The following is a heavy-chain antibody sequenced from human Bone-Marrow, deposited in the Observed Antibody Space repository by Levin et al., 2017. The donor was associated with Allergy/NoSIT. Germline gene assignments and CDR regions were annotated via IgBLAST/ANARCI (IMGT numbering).Heavy chain of an antibody. D-gene: IGHD1-26*01. J-gene: IGHJ3*01. Sequence: GGSLRLSCAASGFTFSSYEMNWVRQAPGKGLEWVSWISSSGTSIYYADYVQGRFTISSDNAKNSLHLQMSSLRAEDTGVYYCARGLIVGEIVAGAFDFWGQGTVVTVSS. CDR3: ARGLIVGEIVAGAFDF. V-gene: IGHV3-48*03. CDR1: GFTFSSYE. CDR2: ISSSGTSI.